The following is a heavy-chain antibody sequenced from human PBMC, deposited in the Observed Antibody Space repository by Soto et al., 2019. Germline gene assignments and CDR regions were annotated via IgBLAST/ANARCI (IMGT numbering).Heavy chain of an antibody. CDR1: GFSLSTSGVG. CDR2: IYWDDDK. CDR3: ALLLGMDSSGYYRDY. J-gene: IGHJ4*02. V-gene: IGHV2-5*02. D-gene: IGHD3-22*01. Sequence: SGPTLVNPTQTLTLTCTFSGFSLSTSGVGVGWIRQPPGKALEWLALIYWDDDKRYSPSLKSRLTITKDTSKNQVVLTMTNMDPVDTATYYCALLLGMDSSGYYRDYWGQGTLVTVSS.